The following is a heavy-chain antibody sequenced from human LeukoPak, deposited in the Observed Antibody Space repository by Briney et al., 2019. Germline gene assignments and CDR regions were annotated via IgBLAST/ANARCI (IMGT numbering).Heavy chain of an antibody. J-gene: IGHJ6*03. V-gene: IGHV1-46*01. CDR3: ASSSSPHYYYMDV. Sequence: ASVKVSCKASAYTFTSYYMHWVRQAPGQGLEWMGIINPSGGSTSYAQKFQGRVTMTRDMSTSTVYMELSSLRPEDTAVYYCASSSSPHYYYMDVWGKGTTVTVSS. CDR2: INPSGGST. D-gene: IGHD6-6*01. CDR1: AYTFTSYY.